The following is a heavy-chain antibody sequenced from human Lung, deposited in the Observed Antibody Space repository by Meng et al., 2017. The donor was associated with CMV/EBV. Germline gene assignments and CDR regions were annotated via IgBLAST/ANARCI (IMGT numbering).Heavy chain of an antibody. Sequence: GESXKISCKGSGYSFTSYWIAWVRQMPGKGLEWMGIIYPGDSDTTYSPSFQGQVTISADNSISTTYLQWSSLRASDTAMYYCARQYDTSTWDNWFDPWGQGTLVTVSS. D-gene: IGHD2-2*01. CDR2: IYPGDSDT. V-gene: IGHV5-51*01. CDR3: ARQYDTSTWDNWFDP. CDR1: GYSFTSYW. J-gene: IGHJ5*02.